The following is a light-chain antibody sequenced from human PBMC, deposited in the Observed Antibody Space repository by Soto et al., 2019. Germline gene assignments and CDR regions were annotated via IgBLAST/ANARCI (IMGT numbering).Light chain of an antibody. V-gene: IGKV3-15*01. CDR2: GAS. CDR3: QYLGA. J-gene: IGKJ2*01. Sequence: EMDMTQFPATLSVSPGEGATLSCRAAQNIGNSLGWYQQRPGQAPRLLISGASNRATGIPARFRGSGSGTEFTLTISSLQPEDSATYYCQYLGAFGQGTKLEIK. CDR1: QNIGNS.